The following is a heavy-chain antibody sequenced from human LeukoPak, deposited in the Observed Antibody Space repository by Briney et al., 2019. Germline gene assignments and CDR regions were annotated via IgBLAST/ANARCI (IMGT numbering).Heavy chain of an antibody. V-gene: IGHV3-33*01. CDR3: ARDPLYYDFWSGYYPGAFDI. Sequence: GGSLRLSCAASGFTFSSYGMHWVRQAPGKGLEWVAVIWYDGSNKYYADSVKGRFTISRDNSKNTLYLQMNSLRAEDTAVYYCARDPLYYDFWSGYYPGAFDIWGQGTMVTVSS. J-gene: IGHJ3*02. D-gene: IGHD3-3*01. CDR1: GFTFSSYG. CDR2: IWYDGSNK.